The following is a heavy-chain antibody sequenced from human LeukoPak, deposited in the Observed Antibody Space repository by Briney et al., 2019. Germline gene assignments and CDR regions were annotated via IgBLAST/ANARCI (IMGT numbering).Heavy chain of an antibody. CDR3: ARDLSGSYSTRYDFDY. CDR2: ISSSSSYT. CDR1: GFTFSDYY. V-gene: IGHV3-11*05. Sequence: GTSLRLSCTASGFTFSDYYMSWIRQAPGKGLEWVSYISSSSSYTNYADSVKGRFTISRDNAKNSLYLQMNSLRAEDTAVYYCARDLSGSYSTRYDFDYWGQGTLVTVSS. J-gene: IGHJ4*02. D-gene: IGHD1-26*01.